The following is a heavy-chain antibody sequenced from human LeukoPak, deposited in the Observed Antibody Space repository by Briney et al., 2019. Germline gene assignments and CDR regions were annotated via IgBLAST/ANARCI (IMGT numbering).Heavy chain of an antibody. J-gene: IGHJ6*02. D-gene: IGHD6-19*01. CDR2: ISGSGDTT. Sequence: GGSLRLSCAASGFTFANYPMSWVRQAPGKGPEWVSGISGSGDTTYYADSVKGRFTISRDNSKNTLYLQMNSLGAEDTAVYYCAKDRSDNSSWYCMDVWGQGTTVTVSS. CDR3: AKDRSDNSSWYCMDV. CDR1: GFTFANYP. V-gene: IGHV3-23*01.